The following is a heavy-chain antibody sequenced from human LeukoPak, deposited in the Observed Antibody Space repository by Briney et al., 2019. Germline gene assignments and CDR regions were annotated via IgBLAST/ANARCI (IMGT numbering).Heavy chain of an antibody. CDR3: ASVYPWDY. CDR2: ISYDGSNK. D-gene: IGHD2-2*01. J-gene: IGHJ4*02. CDR1: GFTFSSYA. V-gene: IGHV3-30-3*01. Sequence: PGGSRRLSCAASGFTFSSYAMHWVRQAPGKGLEWVAVISYDGSNKYYADSVKGRFTISRDNSKNTLYLQMNSLRAEDTAVYYCASVYPWDYWGREPWSPSPQ.